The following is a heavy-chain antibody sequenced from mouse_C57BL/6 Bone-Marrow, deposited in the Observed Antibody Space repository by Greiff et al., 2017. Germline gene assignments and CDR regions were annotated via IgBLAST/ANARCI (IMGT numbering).Heavy chain of an antibody. CDR2: SRNKANDYTT. J-gene: IGHJ3*01. Sequence: EVKLVESGGGLVQSGRSLRLSCATSGFTFSDFYMEWVRQAPGKGLAWIAASRNKANDYTTEYSASVKGRFIVSRDTSHSILYLQMNALRAEDTAIYYCARDDHHYYGSSPFAYWGQGTLVTVSA. V-gene: IGHV7-1*01. CDR1: GFTFSDFY. CDR3: ARDDHHYYGSSPFAY. D-gene: IGHD1-1*01.